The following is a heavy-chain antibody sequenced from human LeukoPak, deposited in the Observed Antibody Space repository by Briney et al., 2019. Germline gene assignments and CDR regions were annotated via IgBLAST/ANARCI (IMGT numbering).Heavy chain of an antibody. Sequence: GASVKVSCKASGGTFSSYAISWVRQAPGQGLEWMGGIIPIFGTANYAQKFQGRVTITADESTSTAYMELSSLRSEDTAVYYCASNYGGKYYYFDYWGQGTLVTVSS. CDR2: IIPIFGTA. CDR3: ASNYGGKYYYFDY. CDR1: GGTFSSYA. V-gene: IGHV1-69*13. J-gene: IGHJ4*02. D-gene: IGHD4-23*01.